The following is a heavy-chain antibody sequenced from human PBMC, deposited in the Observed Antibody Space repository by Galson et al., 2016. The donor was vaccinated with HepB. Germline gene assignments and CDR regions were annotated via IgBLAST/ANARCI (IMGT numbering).Heavy chain of an antibody. Sequence: SLRLSCAASGLSFRNYAMSWVRQAPGKGLEWVSSISDTAGSTYYADSVKGRFTISRDNSRNTLFLQLNSLRAGDTAVYYFAIRLDYYGSRGSWGQGTLVTVSS. D-gene: IGHD3-22*01. CDR2: ISDTAGST. J-gene: IGHJ5*02. CDR1: GLSFRNYA. V-gene: IGHV3-23*01. CDR3: AIRLDYYGSRGS.